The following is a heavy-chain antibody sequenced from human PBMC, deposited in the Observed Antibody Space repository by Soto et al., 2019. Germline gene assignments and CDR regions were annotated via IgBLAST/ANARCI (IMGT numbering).Heavy chain of an antibody. CDR3: AHRVLRTVFGLVTKTEIYFNC. CDR2: IYWNDDK. J-gene: IGHJ4*02. D-gene: IGHD3-3*01. Sequence: QITLNESGPTQVKPRQTLTLTCTVSGFSLTTNGLCVGWIRQSPGKAPEWLALIYWNDDKRYSPSLNSRLTLTKDTSKTQVDLTMADLEPGDTPTCYYAHRVLRTVFGLVTKTEIYFNCWGQGTPVAVSS. V-gene: IGHV2-5*01. CDR1: GFSLTTNGLC.